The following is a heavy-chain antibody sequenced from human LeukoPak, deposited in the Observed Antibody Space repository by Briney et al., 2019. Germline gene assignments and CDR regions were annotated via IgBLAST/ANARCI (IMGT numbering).Heavy chain of an antibody. CDR1: EFTFSSYW. D-gene: IGHD2-21*01. Sequence: PGGSLRLSCIASEFTFSSYWMSWVRQAPGKGLEWMANIKQDGSYKYYLDSVKGRFTISRDNAKNSLYLQMNILRAEDTAVYYCARVQYCGSRYYYMDVWGKGTPVTVSS. CDR2: IKQDGSYK. CDR3: ARVQYCGSRYYYMDV. J-gene: IGHJ6*03. V-gene: IGHV3-7*01.